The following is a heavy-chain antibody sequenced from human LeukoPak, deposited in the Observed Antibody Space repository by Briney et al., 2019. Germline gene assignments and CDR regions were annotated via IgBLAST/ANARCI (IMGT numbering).Heavy chain of an antibody. CDR1: GFTFSSYD. D-gene: IGHD2-2*01. V-gene: IGHV3-23*01. Sequence: GGSLRLSCAASGFTFSSYDMSWVRQAPGQGLEWVSSITLSGGSTFYADSVKGRFTISRDNSKNTLYLQMHSLGAEDTAVYYCAKRGNPAVGHHYLDVWGEGTTVSVSS. J-gene: IGHJ6*03. CDR3: AKRGNPAVGHHYLDV. CDR2: ITLSGGST.